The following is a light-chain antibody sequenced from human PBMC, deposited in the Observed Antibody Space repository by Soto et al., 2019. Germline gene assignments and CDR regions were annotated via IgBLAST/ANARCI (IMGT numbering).Light chain of an antibody. J-gene: IGKJ5*01. CDR2: GAS. V-gene: IGKV3-15*01. CDR3: QQYNDWPLIT. Sequence: EIVMTQSPATLSVSPGERATLSCRASQSVSRYLAWYQQKPGQAPRLLIYGASTRATDIPARFSGSGSGTEFTLTITSLQSEDFAVHYCQQYNDWPLITFGQGTRLEIE. CDR1: QSVSRY.